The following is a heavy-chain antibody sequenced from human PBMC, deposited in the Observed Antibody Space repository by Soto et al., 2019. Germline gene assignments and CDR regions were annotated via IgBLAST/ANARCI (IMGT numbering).Heavy chain of an antibody. Sequence: SVKVSCKASGGTFSSYAISWVRQAPGQGLEWMGGIIPIFGTANYAQKFQGRVTITADESTSTAYMELSSLRSEDTAVYYCARMGVYDRSGYYSDPLYYFDYWGQGTLVTVSS. J-gene: IGHJ4*02. CDR2: IIPIFGTA. D-gene: IGHD3-22*01. V-gene: IGHV1-69*13. CDR1: GGTFSSYA. CDR3: ARMGVYDRSGYYSDPLYYFDY.